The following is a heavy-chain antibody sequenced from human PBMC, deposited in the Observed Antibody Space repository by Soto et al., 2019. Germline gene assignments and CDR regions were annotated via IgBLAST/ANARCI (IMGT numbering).Heavy chain of an antibody. CDR3: ASSSWYPLGDY. CDR1: GFTVSSNY. V-gene: IGHV3-53*02. CDR2: IYSGGST. Sequence: EVQLVETGGGLIQPGGSLRLSCAASGFTVSSNYMSWVRQAPGKGLEWVSVIYSGGSTYYADSVKGGFTISRDNSKNTLYLQMNSLRAEDTAVYYCASSSWYPLGDYGGQGTLVTVSS. D-gene: IGHD6-13*01. J-gene: IGHJ4*02.